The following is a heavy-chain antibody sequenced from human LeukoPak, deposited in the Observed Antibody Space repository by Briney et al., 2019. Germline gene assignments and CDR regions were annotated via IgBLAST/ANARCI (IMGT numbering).Heavy chain of an antibody. J-gene: IGHJ4*02. V-gene: IGHV3-7*03. Sequence: GGSLRLSCAASGFTFSSYWMSWVRQAPGKGLEWVANIKQDGSEKYYVDSVEGRFTISRDNAKNSLYLQMNSLRAEDTAVYYCARDNGGSSSWYFDYWGQGTLVTVSS. CDR2: IKQDGSEK. CDR3: ARDNGGSSSWYFDY. CDR1: GFTFSSYW. D-gene: IGHD6-6*01.